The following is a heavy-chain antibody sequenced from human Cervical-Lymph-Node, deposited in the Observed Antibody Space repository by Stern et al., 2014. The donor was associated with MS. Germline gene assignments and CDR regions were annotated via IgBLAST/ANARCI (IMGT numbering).Heavy chain of an antibody. CDR1: GGSIRTFS. CDR2: VYYNGTT. Sequence: VQLQESGPGLVKPSETLSLTCTVSGGSIRTFSWSWIRQPPGRGLELIGCVYYNGTTTHNPSLKSRVTMSVDTSKSQLSLRLHSVTAADTAVYYCARHSVGVKDFDSWGQGTLVTVSS. CDR3: ARHSVGVKDFDS. D-gene: IGHD4-23*01. V-gene: IGHV4-59*01. J-gene: IGHJ4*02.